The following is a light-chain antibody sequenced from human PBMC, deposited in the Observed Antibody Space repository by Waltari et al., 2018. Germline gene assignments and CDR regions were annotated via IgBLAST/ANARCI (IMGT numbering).Light chain of an antibody. Sequence: DIQMTQSPSTLSASVGDRDTITCRASQSISSWLAWYQQKPGKAPKLLIYKASSLESGVPSRFSGSGSGTEFTLTISSLQPDDFATYYCQQYNSYSSWTFGQGTKVEIK. CDR3: QQYNSYSSWT. J-gene: IGKJ1*01. CDR2: KAS. V-gene: IGKV1-5*03. CDR1: QSISSW.